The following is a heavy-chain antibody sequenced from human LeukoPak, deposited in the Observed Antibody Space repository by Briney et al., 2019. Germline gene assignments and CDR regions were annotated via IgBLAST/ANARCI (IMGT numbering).Heavy chain of an antibody. CDR2: ISSNGGST. D-gene: IGHD6-6*01. J-gene: IGHJ5*02. CDR3: ARDWSSSGVGWFDP. CDR1: GFTFSSYA. V-gene: IGHV3-64*01. Sequence: GGSLRLSCAASGFTFSSYAMHWVRQAPGKGLEYVSAISSNGGSTYYANSVKGRFTISRDNAKNSLYLQMNSLRAEDTAVYYCARDWSSSGVGWFDPWGQGTLVTASS.